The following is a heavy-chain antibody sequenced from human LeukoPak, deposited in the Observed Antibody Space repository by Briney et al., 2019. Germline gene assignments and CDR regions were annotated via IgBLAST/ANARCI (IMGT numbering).Heavy chain of an antibody. CDR3: AKEGLTGDYFDY. D-gene: IGHD7-27*01. CDR2: IWYGGSNK. V-gene: IGHV3-33*06. CDR1: GFTFSSYG. Sequence: GRSLRLSCAASGFTFSSYGMHWVRQAPGKGLEWVAVIWYGGSNKYYADSVKGRFTISRDNSKNTLYLQMTSLRAEGTAVYYCAKEGLTGDYFDYWGQGTLVTVSS. J-gene: IGHJ4*02.